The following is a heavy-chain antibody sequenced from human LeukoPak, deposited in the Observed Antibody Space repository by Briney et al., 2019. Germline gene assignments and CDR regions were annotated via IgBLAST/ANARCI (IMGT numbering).Heavy chain of an antibody. V-gene: IGHV3-49*03. Sequence: GSLRLSCTASGFTFGDYAMSWFRQAPGKGLEWVGFFRRKAYGCTTEYATSVKGRFTISRDDSKSIAYLQMNSLKTEDTAVYYCTRDLGESGDSDYWGQGTLVTVSS. CDR2: FRRKAYGCTT. J-gene: IGHJ4*02. CDR3: TRDLGESGDSDY. D-gene: IGHD3-16*01. CDR1: GFTFGDYA.